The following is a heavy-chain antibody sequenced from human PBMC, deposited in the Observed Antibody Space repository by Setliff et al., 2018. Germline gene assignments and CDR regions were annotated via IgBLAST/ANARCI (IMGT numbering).Heavy chain of an antibody. D-gene: IGHD2-2*01. V-gene: IGHV3-23*01. J-gene: IGHJ4*02. CDR3: AKFSSVPGSRFFDY. CDR2: IKSGGSST. CDR1: GFTFSSSS. Sequence: PGGSLRLSCAASGFTFSSSSMTWVRQAPGKGLEWVSAIKSGGSSTYYADSVKGRFTISRDNSKNTLYLQMNSLRAEDTAIYSCAKFSSVPGSRFFDYWGQGALVTVSS.